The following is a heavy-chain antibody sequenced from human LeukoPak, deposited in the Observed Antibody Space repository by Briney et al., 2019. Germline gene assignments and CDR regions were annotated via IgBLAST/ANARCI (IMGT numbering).Heavy chain of an antibody. D-gene: IGHD3-10*01. CDR3: VRAPANGSGRAYDH. Sequence: PSETLSLTCAVYGESMIGHYWTWIRQPPGKRLEWIGEIHHSGDTNSNPSLKNRVTMSIDMSKNQFSLKVKSVTAADTAVYYCVRAPANGSGRAYDHWAQGNLVPVSS. CDR2: IHHSGDT. V-gene: IGHV4-34*01. CDR1: GESMIGHY. J-gene: IGHJ4*02.